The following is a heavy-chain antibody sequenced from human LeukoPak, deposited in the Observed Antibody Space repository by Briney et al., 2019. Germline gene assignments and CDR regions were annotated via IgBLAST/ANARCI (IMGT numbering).Heavy chain of an antibody. D-gene: IGHD5-18*01. Sequence: GASVKVSCKASGYTFTSYAMHWVRQAPGQRLEWMGWINAGNGNTKYSQKFQGRVTITRDTSASIAYMELSSLRSEDTAVYYCARVEVDGLWLHRWGYYFDYWGQGTLVTVSS. CDR2: INAGNGNT. J-gene: IGHJ4*02. CDR1: GYTFTSYA. CDR3: ARVEVDGLWLHRWGYYFDY. V-gene: IGHV1-3*01.